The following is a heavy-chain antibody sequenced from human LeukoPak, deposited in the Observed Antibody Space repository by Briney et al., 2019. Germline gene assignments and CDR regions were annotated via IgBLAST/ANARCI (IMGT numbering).Heavy chain of an antibody. J-gene: IGHJ5*02. CDR3: ATLGYCSGGSCYSDNWFDP. CDR2: IYYSGST. D-gene: IGHD2-15*01. V-gene: IGHV4-59*08. CDR1: GGSISGYY. Sequence: PSETLSLTCTGSGGSISGYYWSWIRQPPGKGLEWIGYIYYSGSTNYNPSLKSRVTISVDTSKNQFSLKLSSVTAADTAVYYCATLGYCSGGSCYSDNWFDPWGQGTLVTVSS.